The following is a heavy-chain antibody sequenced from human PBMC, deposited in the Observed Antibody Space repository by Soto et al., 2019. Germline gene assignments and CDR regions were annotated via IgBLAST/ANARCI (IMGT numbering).Heavy chain of an antibody. Sequence: GASVKVSCKASGYTFTSYYMHWVRQAPGQGLEWMGIINPSGGSTSYAQKFQGRVTMTRDTSTSTVYMELSSLRSEDTAVYYCARSKGDGSGSYDAFDIWGQGTMVTVSS. D-gene: IGHD3-10*01. CDR1: GYTFTSYY. V-gene: IGHV1-46*03. CDR2: INPSGGST. CDR3: ARSKGDGSGSYDAFDI. J-gene: IGHJ3*02.